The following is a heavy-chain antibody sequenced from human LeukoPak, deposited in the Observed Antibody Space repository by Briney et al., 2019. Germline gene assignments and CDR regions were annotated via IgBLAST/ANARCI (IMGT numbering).Heavy chain of an antibody. V-gene: IGHV4-59*01. D-gene: IGHD2-15*01. J-gene: IGHJ4*02. CDR1: GGFISSYY. CDR2: IYYSGST. Sequence: SETLSLTCTVSGGFISSYYWSWIRQPPGKGLEWIGYIYYSGSTNYNPSLKSRVTISVDTSKNQFSLKLSSVTAADTAVFYCARGLGYCSGNTCLTYFDYWGQGTLVTVSS. CDR3: ARGLGYCSGNTCLTYFDY.